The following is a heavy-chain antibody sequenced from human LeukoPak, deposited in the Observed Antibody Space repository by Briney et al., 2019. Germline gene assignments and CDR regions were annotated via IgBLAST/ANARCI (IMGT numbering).Heavy chain of an antibody. J-gene: IGHJ5*02. Sequence: SETLSLTCTVSGASVTDCYWSWIRQSPGKGLEWISYIHHSGNSDYNPSLRSRVTTSLDTSKNQFSLNLISVTAADTAVYYCTRGHWGLQSWSQGTLVTVSS. V-gene: IGHV4-59*02. D-gene: IGHD7-27*01. CDR3: TRGHWGLQS. CDR1: GASVTDCY. CDR2: IHHSGNS.